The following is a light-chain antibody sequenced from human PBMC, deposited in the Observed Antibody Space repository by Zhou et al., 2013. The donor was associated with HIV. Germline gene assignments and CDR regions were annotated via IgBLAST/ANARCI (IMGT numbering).Light chain of an antibody. Sequence: DIQMTQSPSSLSSSIGDRVTITCRASQSVSDYLNWYQQKPGKAPKLLIHSASTLESGVPSRFSGSGSGTEFTLTISSLQPEDFAAYFCQQSHSVPYTFGPGTKLEIK. V-gene: IGKV1-39*01. J-gene: IGKJ2*01. CDR2: SAS. CDR1: QSVSDY. CDR3: QQSHSVPYT.